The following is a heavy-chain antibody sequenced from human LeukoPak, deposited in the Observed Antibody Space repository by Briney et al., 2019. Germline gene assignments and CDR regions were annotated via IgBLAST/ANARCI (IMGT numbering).Heavy chain of an antibody. CDR2: IWSDGSNR. D-gene: IGHD4-11*01. Sequence: GGSLRLSCAASGFNYSHYGMHWVRQAPGKGLEWVAVIWSDGSNRFYAGSVKGRFTISRDNSQNTLFLQMNSLRAEDTAMYYCARDAQRGFDYSNSLKYWGHGTLVTVSS. CDR1: GFNYSHYG. V-gene: IGHV3-33*01. CDR3: ARDAQRGFDYSNSLKY. J-gene: IGHJ4*01.